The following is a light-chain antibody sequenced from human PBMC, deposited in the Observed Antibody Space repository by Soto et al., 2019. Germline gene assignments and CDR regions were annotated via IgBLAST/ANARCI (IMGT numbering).Light chain of an antibody. J-gene: IGLJ1*01. V-gene: IGLV2-14*01. CDR1: ASDVGGYNY. CDR2: AVS. CDR3: CSYTSGTTYV. Sequence: QSVLTQPASVSGSPGQSITISCTGTASDVGGYNYVSWYQQHPGKAPKLMIHAVSNRPSGISSRFSGSKSGNTASLTISGLQSEDEADYFCCSYTSGTTYVFGTGTKVTVL.